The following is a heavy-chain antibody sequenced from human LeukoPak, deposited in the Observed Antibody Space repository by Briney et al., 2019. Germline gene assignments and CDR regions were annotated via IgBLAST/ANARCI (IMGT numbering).Heavy chain of an antibody. CDR2: IQSKTDSGTT. D-gene: IGHD2-21*02. CDR3: TTELYCGGDCYAGA. V-gene: IGHV3-15*01. J-gene: IGHJ5*02. Sequence: GGSLRLSCAASGFTFSNAWMSWVRQAPGKGLEWVGRIQSKTDSGTTDYAAPVKGRFTISRDDSKNTLYLQMNSLKTDDTAVYYCTTELYCGGDCYAGAWGQGTLVTVSS. CDR1: GFTFSNAW.